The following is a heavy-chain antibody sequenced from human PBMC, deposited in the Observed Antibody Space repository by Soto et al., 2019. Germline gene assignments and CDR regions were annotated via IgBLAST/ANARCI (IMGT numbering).Heavy chain of an antibody. J-gene: IGHJ4*02. CDR2: ISGSGGST. CDR1: GFTFSSYA. CDR3: AKDRYDYVWGSYRSYYFDY. Sequence: EVQLLESGGGLVQPGGSLRLSCAASGFTFSSYAMSWVRQAPGKGLEWVSAISGSGGSTYYADSVKGRFTISRDNSKITLYLQMTSLRAEDTAVDYCAKDRYDYVWGSYRSYYFDYWGQGTLVTVSS. V-gene: IGHV3-23*01. D-gene: IGHD3-16*02.